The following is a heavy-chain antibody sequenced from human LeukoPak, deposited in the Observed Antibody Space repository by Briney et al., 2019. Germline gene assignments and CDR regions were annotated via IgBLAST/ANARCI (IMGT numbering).Heavy chain of an antibody. CDR2: INHSGST. D-gene: IGHD6-13*01. V-gene: IGHV4-34*01. CDR3: ARSTAAAATGY. CDR1: GGSFSGYY. Sequence: PSETLSLTCAVYGGSFSGYYWSWIRQPPGKGLEWIGEINHSGSTNYNPSLKSRVTISVDTSKNQFSLKLSSVTAADTAVYYCARSTAAAATGYWGQGTLVTVSS. J-gene: IGHJ4*02.